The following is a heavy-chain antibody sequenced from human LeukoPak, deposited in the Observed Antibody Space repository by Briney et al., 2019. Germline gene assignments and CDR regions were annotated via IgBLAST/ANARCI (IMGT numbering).Heavy chain of an antibody. D-gene: IGHD6-13*01. CDR1: GGSISSYY. V-gene: IGHV4-4*07. CDR2: IYTSEST. Sequence: SETLSLTCTVSGGSISSYYWSWIRQPAGKGLEWIGRIYTSESTNYNPSLKSRVTMSVDTSKNQFSLKLSSVTAADTAVYYCARVTSIAAAGYNWFDPWGQGTLVTVSS. J-gene: IGHJ5*02. CDR3: ARVTSIAAAGYNWFDP.